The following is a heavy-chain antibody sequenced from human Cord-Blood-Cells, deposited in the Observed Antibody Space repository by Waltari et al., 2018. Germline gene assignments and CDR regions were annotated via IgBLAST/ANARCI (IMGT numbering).Heavy chain of an antibody. Sequence: QVQLQESGPGLVKPSETLSLTCTVSGGSVSSGSYYWSWIRQPPGKGLEWIGYIYYSGGTNCKPALKSRVTISVDTAKSQCSRKVSSVAAADTAVYYCARVGPSGNHDYWGQGTLVTVSS. J-gene: IGHJ4*02. D-gene: IGHD2-15*01. CDR1: GGSVSSGSYY. V-gene: IGHV4-61*01. CDR3: ARVGPSGNHDY. CDR2: IYYSGGT.